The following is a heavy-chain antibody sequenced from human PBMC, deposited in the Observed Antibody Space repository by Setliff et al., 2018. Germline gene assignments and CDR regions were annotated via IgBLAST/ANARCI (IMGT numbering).Heavy chain of an antibody. CDR3: ARDGGEY. Sequence: GGSLRLSCAASGFTFDDYTMHWVRQAPGKGLEWVANIKQDGSEKYYVDSVKGRFTISRDNAKNSLYLQMNSLRAEDTAVYYCARDGGEYWGQGTLVTVSS. CDR2: IKQDGSEK. D-gene: IGHD3-16*01. V-gene: IGHV3-7*01. J-gene: IGHJ4*02. CDR1: GFTFDDYT.